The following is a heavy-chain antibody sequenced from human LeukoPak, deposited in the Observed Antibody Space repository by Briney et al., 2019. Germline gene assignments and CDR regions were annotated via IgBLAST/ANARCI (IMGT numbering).Heavy chain of an antibody. Sequence: GGSLRLSCAASGFSFSSYAMSWVRQAPGKGLEWVSGITDSGDSTYYADSVKGRFTISRGNSKNMLYLQMNSLRAEDTAVYYCPPLYYSSLNPWGQGTLVTVSS. J-gene: IGHJ5*02. V-gene: IGHV3-23*01. D-gene: IGHD6-19*01. CDR1: GFSFSSYA. CDR3: PPLYYSSLNP. CDR2: ITDSGDST.